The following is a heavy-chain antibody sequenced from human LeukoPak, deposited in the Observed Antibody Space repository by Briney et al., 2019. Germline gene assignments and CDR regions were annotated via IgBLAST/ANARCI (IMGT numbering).Heavy chain of an antibody. D-gene: IGHD4-17*01. V-gene: IGHV3-7*01. CDR1: GFILSSYW. J-gene: IGHJ4*02. CDR3: VKYRDGEYAC. CDR2: INQDGSEK. Sequence: GGSLRLSCAGSGFILSSYWMIWVRQAPGKGLEWVANINQDGSEKYYVDSVKGRFTISRDNTKSSLYLEMNSLRAEDTAVYYCVKYRDGEYACWGQGSLVTVSS.